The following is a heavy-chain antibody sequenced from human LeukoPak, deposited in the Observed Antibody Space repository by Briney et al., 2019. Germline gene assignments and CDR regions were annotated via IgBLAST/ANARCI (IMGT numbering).Heavy chain of an antibody. Sequence: ASETLSLTCAVSGGSISSSNWWSWVRQPPGKGLEWIGEIYHSGSTNYNPSLKSRVTISVDKSKNQFSLKLSSVTAADTAVYYCARHDSSGPYNAFDIWGQGTMVTVSS. V-gene: IGHV4-4*02. CDR1: GGSISSSNW. D-gene: IGHD3-22*01. CDR2: IYHSGST. J-gene: IGHJ3*02. CDR3: ARHDSSGPYNAFDI.